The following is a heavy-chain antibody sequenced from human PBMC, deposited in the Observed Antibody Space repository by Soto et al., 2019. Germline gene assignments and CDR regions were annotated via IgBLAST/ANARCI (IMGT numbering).Heavy chain of an antibody. CDR3: ARGYCGGDCYSIGWFDS. D-gene: IGHD2-21*02. CDR1: GGSISSGGYY. CDR2: IYYSGST. J-gene: IGHJ5*01. Sequence: PSETLSLTCTVSGGSISSGGYYWSWIRQHPGKGLEWIGYIYYSGSTYYNPSLKSRVTISVDTSKNQFSLKLSSVTAADTAVYYCARGYCGGDCYSIGWFDSSGQGTLVTVSS. V-gene: IGHV4-31*03.